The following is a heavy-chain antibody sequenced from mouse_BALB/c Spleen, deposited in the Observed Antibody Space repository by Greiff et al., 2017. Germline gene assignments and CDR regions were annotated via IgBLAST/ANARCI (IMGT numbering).Heavy chain of an antibody. J-gene: IGHJ3*01. D-gene: IGHD1-1*01. CDR1: GFNIKDYY. Sequence: VQLQQSGAELVRSGASVKLSCTASGFNIKDYYMHWVKQRPEQGLEWIGWIDPENGDTEYAPKFQGKATMTADTSSNTAYLQLSSLTSEDTAVYYCTAYYGSSAWFAYWGQGTLVTVSA. CDR3: TAYYGSSAWFAY. V-gene: IGHV14-4*02. CDR2: IDPENGDT.